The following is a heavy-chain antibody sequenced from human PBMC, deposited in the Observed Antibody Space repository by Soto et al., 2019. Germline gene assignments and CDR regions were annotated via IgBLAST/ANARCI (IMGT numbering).Heavy chain of an antibody. CDR1: GFTFDDYA. CDR3: AKGAVPADTYYYYYYYMDV. J-gene: IGHJ6*03. CDR2: ISWNSGSI. V-gene: IGHV3-9*01. Sequence: EVQLVESGGGLVQPGRSLRLSCAASGFTFDDYAMHWVRQAPGKGLEWVSGISWNSGSIGYADSVKGRFTISRDNAKNSLYLQMNSLRAEDTALYYCAKGAVPADTYYYYYYYMDVWGKGTTVNVSS. D-gene: IGHD2-2*01.